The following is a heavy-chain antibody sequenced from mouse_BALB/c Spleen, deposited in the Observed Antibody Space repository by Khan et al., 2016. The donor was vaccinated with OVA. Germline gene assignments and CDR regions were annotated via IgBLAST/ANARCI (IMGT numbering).Heavy chain of an antibody. CDR3: ARSLYSSYGYALDF. J-gene: IGHJ4*01. V-gene: IGHV3-2*02. CDR1: GYSITSEYA. CDR2: ISSTGST. Sequence: EVQLQESGPGLVKPSQSLSLTCTVTGYSITSEYAWNWIRQFPGNKLEWMGYISSTGSTSYNPSLKSRISITRDTSKNQFFLQLKSVTTEDTATYYCARSLYSSYGYALDFWGRGTSVTVSS. D-gene: IGHD2-14*01.